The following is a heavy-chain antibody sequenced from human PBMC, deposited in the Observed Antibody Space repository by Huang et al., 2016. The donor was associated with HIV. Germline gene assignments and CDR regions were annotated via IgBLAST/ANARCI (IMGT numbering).Heavy chain of an antibody. J-gene: IGHJ6*02. Sequence: QLQLQESGPGLVKPSETLSLTCPVSGGSISSSSYYWGWIRQPPGKGLEWIGSIYYRGSTYYNPSLKGRVTISVDTSKNPFSLKRSSGTAADTAVYYCARHLSRDLEWLLANYYYYGMDVWGQGTTVTVSS. V-gene: IGHV4-39*01. D-gene: IGHD3-3*01. CDR3: ARHLSRDLEWLLANYYYYGMDV. CDR1: GGSISSSSYY. CDR2: IYYRGST.